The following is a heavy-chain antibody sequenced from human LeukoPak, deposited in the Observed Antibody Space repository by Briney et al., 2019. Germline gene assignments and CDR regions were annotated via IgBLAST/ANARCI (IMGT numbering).Heavy chain of an antibody. J-gene: IGHJ4*02. CDR3: VKDRPTWPIDY. V-gene: IGHV3-23*01. CDR1: GFTFSSYS. Sequence: PGGSLRLSCAASGFTFSSYSMSWVRQAPGKGLEWVSSIGSSGATTYYADSVKGRFTISRDNSQNTQYLQMNSLRAEDTAVYYCVKDRPTWPIDYWGQGTLVTVSS. CDR2: IGSSGATT. D-gene: IGHD5-12*01.